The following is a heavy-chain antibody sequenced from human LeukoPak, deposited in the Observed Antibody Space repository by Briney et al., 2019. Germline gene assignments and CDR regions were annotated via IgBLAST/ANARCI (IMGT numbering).Heavy chain of an antibody. V-gene: IGHV7-4-1*02. Sequence: ASVKVSCKASGYTFTSYAMNWVRQAPGQGLEWMGWINTNTGNPTYAQGFTGRFVFSLDTSVSTAYLQISSLKAEDTAVYYCASQKTGYSSRIYAFDIWGQGTMVTVSS. CDR2: INTNTGNP. D-gene: IGHD6-13*01. CDR1: GYTFTSYA. CDR3: ASQKTGYSSRIYAFDI. J-gene: IGHJ3*02.